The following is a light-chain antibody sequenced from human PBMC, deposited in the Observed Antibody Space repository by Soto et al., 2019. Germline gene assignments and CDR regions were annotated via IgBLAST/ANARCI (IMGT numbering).Light chain of an antibody. V-gene: IGKV2-24*01. CDR2: EIS. Sequence: DIVMTQTPLSSPVTLGQPASISCRSSQSLVHGDGNTYLSWLQQRPGQPPRLLIYEISNRFSGGPGRFSGSGAGTDFTLKISRVEAEDVGVYYCMQATQFPHTFGQGTKLEIK. CDR3: MQATQFPHT. CDR1: QSLVHGDGNTY. J-gene: IGKJ2*01.